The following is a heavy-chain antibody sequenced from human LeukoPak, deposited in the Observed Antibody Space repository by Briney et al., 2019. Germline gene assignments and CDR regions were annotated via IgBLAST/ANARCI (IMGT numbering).Heavy chain of an antibody. CDR3: AKEPLAYSSSPDFHC. CDR1: GFTFRNHG. Sequence: VGSLRLSCAASGFTFRNHGMHWVRQAPGKGLEWVAFIRHDGSNTYYADSVKGRFIISRDNSKNTLYVQMNSLRPEDTAVYYCAKEPLAYSSSPDFHCWVQGTLVTVSS. D-gene: IGHD6-6*01. J-gene: IGHJ4*02. CDR2: IRHDGSNT. V-gene: IGHV3-30*02.